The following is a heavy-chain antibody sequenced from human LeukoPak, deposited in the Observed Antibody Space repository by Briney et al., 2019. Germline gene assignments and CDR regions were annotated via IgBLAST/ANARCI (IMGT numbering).Heavy chain of an antibody. J-gene: IGHJ4*02. D-gene: IGHD1-26*01. Sequence: GGSLRLSCAASGFTFSRSWMHWARQAPGKGLVWGSRLNDDGSYTNYADSVKGRVTISRDNAKNTLYLQMHNLRAEDSAVYYCARSLGSSSDYWGQGTLVTVSS. V-gene: IGHV3-74*01. CDR3: ARSLGSSSDY. CDR1: GFTFSRSW. CDR2: LNDDGSYT.